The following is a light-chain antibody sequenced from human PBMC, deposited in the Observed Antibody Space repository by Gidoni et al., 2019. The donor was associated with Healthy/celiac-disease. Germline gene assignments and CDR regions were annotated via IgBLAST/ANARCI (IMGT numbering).Light chain of an antibody. CDR2: YAS. Sequence: EIVLTQSPATLSLSPGERATLSFRASQSVSSYLAWYQLKPGPAPRLLIYYASNRATGIPARFSGSGSGTDFTLTISSLEPEDFAVYYCQQRSNWPRTFGPGTKVDIK. CDR1: QSVSSY. J-gene: IGKJ3*01. V-gene: IGKV3-11*01. CDR3: QQRSNWPRT.